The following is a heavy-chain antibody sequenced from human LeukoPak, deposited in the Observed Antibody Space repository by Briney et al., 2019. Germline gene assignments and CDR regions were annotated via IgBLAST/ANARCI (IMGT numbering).Heavy chain of an antibody. CDR3: AKEIYGDSTGGRLQH. J-gene: IGHJ1*01. V-gene: IGHV3-48*01. CDR2: ISSSSSI. CDR1: GFTFSSYN. Sequence: GGSLRLSCAASGFTFSSYNMNWVRQAPGKGLEWVSYISSSSSIYYVDSVKGRFTISRDNAKNSLYLQMNSLRAEDTAVYYCAKEIYGDSTGGRLQHWGQGTLVTVSS. D-gene: IGHD4-17*01.